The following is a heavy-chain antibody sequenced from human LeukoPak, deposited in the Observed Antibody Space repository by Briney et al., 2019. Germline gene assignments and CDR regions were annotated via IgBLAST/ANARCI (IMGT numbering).Heavy chain of an antibody. D-gene: IGHD6-19*01. CDR3: AREPGIVVAQRFSAYYYYYGMDV. V-gene: IGHV3-72*01. CDR1: GFTFSDHY. J-gene: IGHJ6*02. CDR2: TRNKANSYTT. Sequence: GGSLRLSCAASGFTFSDHYMDWVRQAPGKGLEWVGRTRNKANSYTTEYAASVKGRFTISRDDSKNSLYLQMNSLKTEDTAVYYCAREPGIVVAQRFSAYYYYYGMDVWGQGTTVTVSS.